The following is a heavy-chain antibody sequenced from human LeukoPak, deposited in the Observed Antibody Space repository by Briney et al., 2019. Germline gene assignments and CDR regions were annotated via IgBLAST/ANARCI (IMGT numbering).Heavy chain of an antibody. J-gene: IGHJ4*02. CDR1: GFTFSIYG. CDR3: AKDLGVQWRLPYYSDY. CDR2: ISYDGSNK. Sequence: GGSLRLSCAASGFTFSIYGMHWVRQAPGKGLEWVAVISYDGSNKYYADSVKGRFTISRGNSKHTLYLQMNILRGEDTAVYYCAKDLGVQWRLPYYSDYWGQGTLVTVSS. V-gene: IGHV3-30*18. D-gene: IGHD3-3*01.